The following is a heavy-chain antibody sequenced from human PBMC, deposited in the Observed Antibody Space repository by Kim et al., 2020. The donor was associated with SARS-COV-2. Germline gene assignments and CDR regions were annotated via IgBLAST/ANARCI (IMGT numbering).Heavy chain of an antibody. V-gene: IGHV4-31*11. CDR3: AREAVTWYNWFDP. CDR2: IYYSGST. D-gene: IGHD4-17*01. Sequence: SETLSLTCAVSGGSISSGGYYWSWIRQHPGQGLEWVGYIYYSGSTYYNPSLKSRVTISVDTNKNQFSLKLSAVTAADTAGYYCAREAVTWYNWFDPWGQGTLVTVSS. CDR1: GGSISSGGYY. J-gene: IGHJ5*02.